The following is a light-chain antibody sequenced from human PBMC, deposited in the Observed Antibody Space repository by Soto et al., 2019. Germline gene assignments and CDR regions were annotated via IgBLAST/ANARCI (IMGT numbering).Light chain of an antibody. CDR3: QQYNNWPLT. CDR2: GAS. Sequence: ELVMTQSPATLSVSRGESATLSCRASQSVSSNLAWYQQKPGQAPRLLIYGASTRATGIPARFSGSGSGTEFTLTISSLQSEDFAVYYCQQYNNWPLTFGGGTKVDIK. J-gene: IGKJ4*01. CDR1: QSVSSN. V-gene: IGKV3-15*01.